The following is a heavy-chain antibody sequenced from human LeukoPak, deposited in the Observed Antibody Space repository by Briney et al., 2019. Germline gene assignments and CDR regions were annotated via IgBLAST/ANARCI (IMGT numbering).Heavy chain of an antibody. CDR3: ARDGDSPDV. V-gene: IGHV1-2*02. D-gene: IGHD7-27*01. Sequence: ASVKVSCKASGYTFTDSYIHWVRQAPGQGLEWMGWINPDSDGTNYAQKFQGRVTMTRDTSISTAYMELNRLTFDDAAVYYCARDGDSPDVWGQGTTVTVSS. J-gene: IGHJ6*02. CDR1: GYTFTDSY. CDR2: INPDSDGT.